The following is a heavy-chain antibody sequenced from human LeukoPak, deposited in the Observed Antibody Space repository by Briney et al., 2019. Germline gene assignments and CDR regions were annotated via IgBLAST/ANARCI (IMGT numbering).Heavy chain of an antibody. Sequence: SETLSLTGTVSGYSISSVYYWGWTRQPPGKGLGWIGSIYHSGSTYYNPSLKSRVTISVDTSKNQFSLKLSSVTAADTAVYYCASIRGYSYGYLGYYFDYWGQGTLVTVSS. CDR1: GYSISSVYY. CDR2: IYHSGST. V-gene: IGHV4-38-2*02. D-gene: IGHD5-18*01. CDR3: ASIRGYSYGYLGYYFDY. J-gene: IGHJ4*02.